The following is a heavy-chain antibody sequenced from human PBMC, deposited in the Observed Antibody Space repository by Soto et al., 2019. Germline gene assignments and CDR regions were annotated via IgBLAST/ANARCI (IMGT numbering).Heavy chain of an antibody. J-gene: IGHJ4*02. V-gene: IGHV3-33*01. D-gene: IGHD3-10*01. Sequence: PGGSLRLSCAASGFTFSSYGMHWVRQAPGKGLEWVAVIWYDGSNKYYADSVKGRFTISRDNSKNTLYLQMNSLRAEDTAVYYCARGDLGDPIDYWGQGTLVTVSS. CDR1: GFTFSSYG. CDR2: IWYDGSNK. CDR3: ARGDLGDPIDY.